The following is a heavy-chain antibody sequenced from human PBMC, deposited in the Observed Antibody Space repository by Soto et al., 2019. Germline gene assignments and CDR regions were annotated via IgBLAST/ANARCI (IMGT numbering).Heavy chain of an antibody. CDR1: GDSISSYY. Sequence: SETLSLTCTVSGDSISSYYLGWIRQPPGKGLEWIGSIYYSGSTYYNPSLKSRVTISVDTSKNQFSLKLSSVTAADTAVYYCARSSAVITTLDYFDYWGQGTLVTVSS. CDR2: IYYSGST. V-gene: IGHV4-39*01. D-gene: IGHD3-22*01. J-gene: IGHJ4*02. CDR3: ARSSAVITTLDYFDY.